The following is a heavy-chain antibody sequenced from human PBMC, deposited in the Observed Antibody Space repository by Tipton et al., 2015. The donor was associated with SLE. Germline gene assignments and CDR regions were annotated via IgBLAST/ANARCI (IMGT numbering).Heavy chain of an antibody. J-gene: IGHJ4*02. Sequence: TLSLTCTVSGGSISSGHYYWSWVRQPAGKGLEWIGHIYTSGSTNFNPSLKSRVTMSLDTSKNQFSLKLSSVTAADTAVYYCARGVDIATDYFDYWGQGTLVTVSS. CDR3: ARGVDIATDYFDY. CDR1: GGSISSGHYY. CDR2: IYTSGST. D-gene: IGHD2-15*01. V-gene: IGHV4-61*09.